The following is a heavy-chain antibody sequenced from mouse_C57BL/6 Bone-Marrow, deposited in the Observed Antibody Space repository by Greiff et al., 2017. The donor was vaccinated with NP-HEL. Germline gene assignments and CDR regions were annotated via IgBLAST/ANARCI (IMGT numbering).Heavy chain of an antibody. CDR1: GFTFSSYG. CDR3: ARHETTVVATNFDD. D-gene: IGHD1-1*01. J-gene: IGHJ2*01. CDR2: ISSGGSYT. Sequence: EVKLVESGGDLVKPGGSLKLSCAASGFTFSSYGMSWVRQTPDKRLEWVATISSGGSYTYYPDSVKGRFTISSDNAKNTLYLQMSSLKSEDTAMYYCARHETTVVATNFDDWGQGTTLTVSS. V-gene: IGHV5-6*01.